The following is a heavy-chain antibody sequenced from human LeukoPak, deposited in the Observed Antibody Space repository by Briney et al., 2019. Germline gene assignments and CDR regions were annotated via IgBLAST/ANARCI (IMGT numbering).Heavy chain of an antibody. J-gene: IGHJ4*02. V-gene: IGHV3-30-3*01. CDR1: GFTFSSYA. CDR3: ARDSGPFDY. D-gene: IGHD3-10*01. CDR2: ISYDGSNK. Sequence: PGGSLRLSCAASGFTFSSYAMRWVRQAPGKGLEWVAVISYDGSNKYYADSVKGRFTISRDNSKNTLYLQMNSLRAEDTAVYYCARDSGPFDYWGQGTLVTVSS.